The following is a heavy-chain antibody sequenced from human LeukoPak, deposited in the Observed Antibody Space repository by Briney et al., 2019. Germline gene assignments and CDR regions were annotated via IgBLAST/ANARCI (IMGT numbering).Heavy chain of an antibody. Sequence: ASVTVSCKASGYTFTSYYMHWVRQAPGQGLEWMGIINPSGGSTSYAQKFQGRVTMTRDTSTSTVYMELSSLRSEDTAVYYCARGVLRYFDWLFDSSPNYYFDYWGQGTLVTVSS. CDR2: INPSGGST. CDR3: ARGVLRYFDWLFDSSPNYYFDY. J-gene: IGHJ4*02. CDR1: GYTFTSYY. D-gene: IGHD3-9*01. V-gene: IGHV1-46*01.